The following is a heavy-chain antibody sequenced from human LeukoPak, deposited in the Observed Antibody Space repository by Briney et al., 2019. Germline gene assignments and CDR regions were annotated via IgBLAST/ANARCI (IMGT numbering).Heavy chain of an antibody. Sequence: GGSLRLSCAASEFIFSGYWMNWVRQAPGKGLEWVANIKQDGGEKQYVDSVRGRFTISRDNAKNSLYLQMNSLRVEGTAVYYCARDGFVGAADYWGQGTLVTVSS. CDR1: EFIFSGYW. CDR3: ARDGFVGAADY. V-gene: IGHV3-7*01. D-gene: IGHD6-13*01. CDR2: IKQDGGEK. J-gene: IGHJ4*02.